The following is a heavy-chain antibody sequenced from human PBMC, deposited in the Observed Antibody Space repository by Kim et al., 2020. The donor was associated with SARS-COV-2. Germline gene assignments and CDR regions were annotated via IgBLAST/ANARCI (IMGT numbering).Heavy chain of an antibody. J-gene: IGHJ4*02. V-gene: IGHV3-53*01. CDR3: ARVRATVVTPDFFDY. Sequence: DSVRVRLSISRDNSQNTLYLQLNNLRPDDTAVYYCARVRATVVTPDFFDYWGPGTLVTVSS. D-gene: IGHD2-21*02.